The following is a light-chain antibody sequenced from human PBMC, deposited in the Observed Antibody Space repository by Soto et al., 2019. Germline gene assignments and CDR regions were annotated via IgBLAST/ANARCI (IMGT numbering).Light chain of an antibody. CDR3: QQRSNWPLT. CDR1: QSVTSNY. J-gene: IGKJ4*01. Sequence: EIVLTQSPGTLSLSPGERATLSCGASQSVTSNYLAWYQQKPGQAPRLLIFGASIRVTGIPDRFIGSGSGTDFTLTISRLEPEDFAIYYCQQRSNWPLTFGGGTKVDIK. CDR2: GAS. V-gene: IGKV3D-20*02.